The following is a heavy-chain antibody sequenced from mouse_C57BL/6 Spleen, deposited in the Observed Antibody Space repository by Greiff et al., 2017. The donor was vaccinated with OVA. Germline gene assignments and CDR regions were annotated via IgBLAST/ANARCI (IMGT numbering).Heavy chain of an antibody. J-gene: IGHJ3*01. Sequence: VKLQESGAELVRPGASVTLSCKASGYTFTDYEMHWVKQTPVHGLEWIGAIDPETGGTAYNQKFKGKAILTADKSSSTAYMELRSLTSEDSAVYYCTYDYATWFAYWGQGTLVTVSA. D-gene: IGHD2-4*01. CDR3: TYDYATWFAY. CDR2: IDPETGGT. CDR1: GYTFTDYE. V-gene: IGHV1-15*01.